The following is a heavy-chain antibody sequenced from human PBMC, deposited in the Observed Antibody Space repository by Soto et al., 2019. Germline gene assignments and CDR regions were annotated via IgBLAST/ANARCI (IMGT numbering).Heavy chain of an antibody. Sequence: GASVKVSCKASGGTFDNYAVSWVRQAPGQGLEWMGGIIPMFETVNYAQRFQGRLTITADESTSTAYMELSSLRSEDTAVYYCARDGTVTTPGGDWFDPWGQGTLVTVSS. D-gene: IGHD4-17*01. V-gene: IGHV1-69*13. CDR3: ARDGTVTTPGGDWFDP. CDR2: IIPMFETV. J-gene: IGHJ5*02. CDR1: GGTFDNYA.